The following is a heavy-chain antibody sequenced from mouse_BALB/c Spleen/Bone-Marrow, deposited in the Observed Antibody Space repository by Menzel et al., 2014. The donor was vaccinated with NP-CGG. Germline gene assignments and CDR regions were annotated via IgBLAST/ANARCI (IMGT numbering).Heavy chain of an antibody. CDR2: INPDSSTI. J-gene: IGHJ3*01. CDR3: ARRGGYFAY. Sequence: EVKLVESGGGLVQPGGSLKLSCAASGFDFSRYWMSWVRPAPGKGLEWIGEINPDSSTINYTPSLKDKFIISRDNAKNTLYLQMSKVRSEDTALYYCARRGGYFAYWGQGTLVTVSA. V-gene: IGHV4-1*02. CDR1: GFDFSRYW. D-gene: IGHD2-2*01.